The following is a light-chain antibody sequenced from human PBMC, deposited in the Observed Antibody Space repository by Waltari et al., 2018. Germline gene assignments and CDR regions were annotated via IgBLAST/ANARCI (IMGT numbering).Light chain of an antibody. CDR3: QSYDTSLSVV. CDR1: GSNIGAGFD. V-gene: IGLV1-40*01. CDR2: GST. Sequence: QSVLTQPPSMSGAPGQRVTIPCTGRGSNIGAGFDLHWYQQLPRAAPNLLIYGSTSRPLGVPDRFFGSTSGTSASLVIIGLQPEDEAVYYCQSYDTSLSVVFGGGTKLTVL. J-gene: IGLJ3*02.